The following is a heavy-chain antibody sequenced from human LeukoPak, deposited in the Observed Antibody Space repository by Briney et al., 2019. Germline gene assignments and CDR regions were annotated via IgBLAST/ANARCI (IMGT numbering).Heavy chain of an antibody. V-gene: IGHV3-7*01. J-gene: IGHJ4*02. CDR2: IKQDGSEK. Sequence: GGSLRLSCAASGFTSSNYWMSWVRQAPRKGLERVANIKQDGSEKYYVDSAKGRFTISRDNAKNSLYLQMNSLRAEDTAVYYCARDRGSSGWYEFDYGGQGTLVTVSA. CDR3: ARDRGSSGWYEFDY. CDR1: GFTSSNYW. D-gene: IGHD6-19*01.